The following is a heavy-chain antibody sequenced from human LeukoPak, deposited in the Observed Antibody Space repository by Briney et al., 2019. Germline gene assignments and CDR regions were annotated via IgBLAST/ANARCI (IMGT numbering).Heavy chain of an antibody. CDR2: IYYSGST. V-gene: IGHV4-39*07. CDR3: ARVVADTWLGIDAFDI. J-gene: IGHJ3*02. CDR1: GGSISSSSYY. Sequence: SETLSLTCTVSGGSISSSSYYWGWIRQPPGKGLEWIGSIYYSGSTYYNPSLKSRVTISVDTSKNQFSLKLSSVTAADTAVYYCARVVADTWLGIDAFDIWGQGTMVTVSS. D-gene: IGHD5-18*01.